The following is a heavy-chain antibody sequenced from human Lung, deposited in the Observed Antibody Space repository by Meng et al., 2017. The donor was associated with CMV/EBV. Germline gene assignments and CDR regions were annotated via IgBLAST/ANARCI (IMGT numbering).Heavy chain of an antibody. Sequence: GESLKISCAASGFTFSSYGMHWVRQAPGKGLEWVAFIRYDGSNKYYADSVKGRFTISRDNSKNTLYLQMNSLGAEDTAVYYCAKDFCSSTSCYRSYYYYYGMDVWGQGTTVXVSS. CDR3: AKDFCSSTSCYRSYYYYYGMDV. V-gene: IGHV3-30*02. CDR2: IRYDGSNK. D-gene: IGHD2-2*01. J-gene: IGHJ6*02. CDR1: GFTFSSYG.